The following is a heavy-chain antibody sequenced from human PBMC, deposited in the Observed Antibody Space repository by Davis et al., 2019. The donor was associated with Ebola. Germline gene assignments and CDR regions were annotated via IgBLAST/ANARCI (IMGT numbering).Heavy chain of an antibody. D-gene: IGHD6-13*01. Sequence: SLITSCAASGFIFSDFYMTWLRQAPGKGLEAVSQISSSSTYRNYPDSVKGRSTISRDNPKNVVYLQKNSMRAEDTGVYYCASGYTSTWHLVYWGQGTRVTVSS. CDR1: GFIFSDFY. CDR2: ISSSSTYR. V-gene: IGHV3-11*06. J-gene: IGHJ4*02. CDR3: ASGYTSTWHLVY.